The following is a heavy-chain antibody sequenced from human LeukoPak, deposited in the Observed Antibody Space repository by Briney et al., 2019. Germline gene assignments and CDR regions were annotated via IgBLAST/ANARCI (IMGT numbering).Heavy chain of an antibody. V-gene: IGHV3-7*03. Sequence: GGSLRLSCAASGFTFSSYWMSWVRQAPGKGLEWVANIKQDGSEKFYVDSVRGRFTISRDNAKNSLYLQMNTLRAEDTAVYYCAREGSGLDYWGQGTLVTVSS. CDR3: AREGSGLDY. CDR1: GFTFSSYW. D-gene: IGHD2-15*01. CDR2: IKQDGSEK. J-gene: IGHJ4*02.